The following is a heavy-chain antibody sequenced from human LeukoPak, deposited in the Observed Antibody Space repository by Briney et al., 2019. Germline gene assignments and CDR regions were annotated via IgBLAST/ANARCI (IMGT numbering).Heavy chain of an antibody. D-gene: IGHD6-13*01. CDR2: ISGSGGTT. CDR1: GFTFSSYT. CDR3: AKGRTGYIPDY. Sequence: GGSLRLSCAASGFTFSSYTTTWVRQAPGKGLEWVSVISGSGGTTNYADSVKGRFTISRDNSKNMLYLQMNSLRAEDTAVYYCAKGRTGYIPDYWGQGTPVTVSS. J-gene: IGHJ4*02. V-gene: IGHV3-23*01.